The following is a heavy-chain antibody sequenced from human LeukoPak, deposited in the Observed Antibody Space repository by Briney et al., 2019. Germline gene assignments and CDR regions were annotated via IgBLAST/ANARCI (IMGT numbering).Heavy chain of an antibody. D-gene: IGHD3-3*01. CDR1: GFTFSTYS. Sequence: GGSLTLSCAAYGFTFSTYSMNWVRQAPGKGLEWVSSISSSSNYIYYADSVKGRFTISRDNAKNSLYLQMNSLRAEDTAVYYCARFWSGHYNFDYWGQGTPVTVSS. CDR3: ARFWSGHYNFDY. V-gene: IGHV3-21*06. CDR2: ISSSSNYI. J-gene: IGHJ4*02.